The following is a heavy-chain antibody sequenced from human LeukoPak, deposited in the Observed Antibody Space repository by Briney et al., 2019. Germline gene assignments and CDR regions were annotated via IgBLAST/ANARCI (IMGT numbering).Heavy chain of an antibody. D-gene: IGHD1-26*01. V-gene: IGHV3-23*01. CDR3: AKGLRGRYDY. CDR2: ITDNGIST. CDR1: GFTFNSYA. Sequence: GGSLRLSCAASGFTFNSYAMAWVRQAPEKGLEWVSSITDNGISTYYADSVKGRFTISRDNSKNTLFLQMNSLRAEETAVYFCAKGLRGRYDYWGQGTLVTVSS. J-gene: IGHJ4*02.